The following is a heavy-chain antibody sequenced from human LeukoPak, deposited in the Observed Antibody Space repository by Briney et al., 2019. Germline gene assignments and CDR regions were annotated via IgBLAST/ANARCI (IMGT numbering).Heavy chain of an antibody. CDR1: GYSITSTYW. CDR2: LHHSGST. V-gene: IGHV4-38-2*01. D-gene: IGHD3-22*01. J-gene: IGHJ4*02. Sequence: SETLSLTCAVSGYSITSTYWWGWIRQPPGRGLEWIGSLHHSGSTSYSPSLKSRVTISVDTSKNQFSLRLSSATAADTAVYYCARVGGDDSTGHYSVDYWGQGTLVTVSS. CDR3: ARVGGDDSTGHYSVDY.